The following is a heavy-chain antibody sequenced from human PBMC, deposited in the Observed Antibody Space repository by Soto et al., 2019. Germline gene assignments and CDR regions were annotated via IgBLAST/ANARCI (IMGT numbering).Heavy chain of an antibody. J-gene: IGHJ4*02. CDR3: AKGFSYSVIDY. CDR2: ISYDGSNK. V-gene: IGHV3-30*18. CDR1: GFTFSTYG. Sequence: QVQLVESGGGVVQPGRSLRLSCAASGFTFSTYGMHWVRQAPGKGLEWVAVISYDGSNKYYADSVKGRFTISRDNSKNTLYLQMCSLRAEDTAVYYCAKGFSYSVIDYWGQGTLVTVSS. D-gene: IGHD5-18*01.